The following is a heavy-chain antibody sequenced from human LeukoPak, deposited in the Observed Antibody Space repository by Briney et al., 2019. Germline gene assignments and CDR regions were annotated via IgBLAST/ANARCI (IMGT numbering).Heavy chain of an antibody. CDR1: GFTFDDYG. CDR3: ARKMGAGDAFDI. CDR2: INWNGGST. J-gene: IGHJ3*02. D-gene: IGHD1-26*01. V-gene: IGHV3-20*04. Sequence: PGGSLRLSCAASGFTFDDYGMSWVRQAPGKGLEWVSGINWNGGSTYYADSVKGRFTVSRDNAKNSLYLQMNSLRVEDTALYYCARKMGAGDAFDIWGQGTMVTVSS.